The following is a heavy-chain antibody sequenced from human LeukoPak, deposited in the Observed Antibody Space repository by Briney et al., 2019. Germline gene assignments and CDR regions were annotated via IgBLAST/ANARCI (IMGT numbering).Heavy chain of an antibody. CDR3: AKEGRSLQTY. CDR2: IKGDGTET. J-gene: IGHJ4*02. Sequence: GGSLRLSCAASGFMFSSNRMSWVRRAPGKGLEWVANIKGDGTETYYVDSVKGRFTISRDNAKNSLYLQMNSLRVEDTAVYYCAKEGRSLQTYWGQGTLVTVSS. D-gene: IGHD5-24*01. V-gene: IGHV3-7*03. CDR1: GFMFSSNR.